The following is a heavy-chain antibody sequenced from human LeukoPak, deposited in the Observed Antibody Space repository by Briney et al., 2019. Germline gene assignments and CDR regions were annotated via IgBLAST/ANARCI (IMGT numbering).Heavy chain of an antibody. J-gene: IGHJ3*02. Sequence: GRSLRLSCAASGFTFSTYFMHWVRQAPGKGLEWVADIASDGSHTFCVESVKGRFTISRDNSKNTLYLQMNSLRAEDTAVYFCARERQDTILHSGAFDIWGQGTMVTVSS. CDR1: GFTFSTYF. CDR3: ARERQDTILHSGAFDI. V-gene: IGHV3-30-3*01. D-gene: IGHD2-21*01. CDR2: IASDGSHT.